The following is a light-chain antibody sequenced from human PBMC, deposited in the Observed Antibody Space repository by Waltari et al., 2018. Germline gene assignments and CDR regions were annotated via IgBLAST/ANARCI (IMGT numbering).Light chain of an antibody. Sequence: DIVMTPYPDSLAVSLGARATINCTSSPSILHSSNNKNYLAWYQQKPEQPPKLLFYWASTRESGVHHRFSGSGSWSDFTLTISSLQAEDGAFYYCQQYYSTLWTFGQGTKVEIK. J-gene: IGKJ1*01. CDR2: WAS. V-gene: IGKV4-1*01. CDR1: PSILHSSNNKNY. CDR3: QQYYSTLWT.